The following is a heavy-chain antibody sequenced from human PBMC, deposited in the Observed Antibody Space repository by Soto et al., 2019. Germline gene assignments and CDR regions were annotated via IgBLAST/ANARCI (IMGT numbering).Heavy chain of an antibody. CDR2: IIPIFGTA. Sequence: QVQLVQSGAEVKKPGSSVKVSCKASGGTFSSYAISWVRQAPGQGLEWMGGIIPIFGTANYAQKFQGRVTITADESTSTAYMALSSLRSEDTAVYYCARDDGGYCSGGSCRDYYYYYGMDVWGQGTTVTVSS. CDR3: ARDDGGYCSGGSCRDYYYYYGMDV. CDR1: GGTFSSYA. V-gene: IGHV1-69*01. D-gene: IGHD2-15*01. J-gene: IGHJ6*02.